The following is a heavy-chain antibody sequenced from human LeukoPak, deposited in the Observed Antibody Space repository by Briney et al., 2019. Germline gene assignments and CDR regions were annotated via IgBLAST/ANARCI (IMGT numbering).Heavy chain of an antibody. CDR2: IYYSGST. J-gene: IGHJ4*02. V-gene: IGHV4-39*01. CDR3: ARHWEPAAIWSFDY. CDR1: GGSISSSSYY. Sequence: SETLSLTCTVSGGSISSSSYYWGWIRQPPGKGLEWIGSIYYSGSTYYNPSLKSRVTISVDTSKNQFSLKLSSVTAADTAVYYCARHWEPAAIWSFDYWGQGTLVTVSS. D-gene: IGHD2-2*02.